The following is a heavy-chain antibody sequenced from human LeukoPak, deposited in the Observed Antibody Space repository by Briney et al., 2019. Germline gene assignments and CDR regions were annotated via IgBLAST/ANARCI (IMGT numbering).Heavy chain of an antibody. J-gene: IGHJ4*02. D-gene: IGHD3-22*01. CDR2: ISSSSSTI. V-gene: IGHV3-48*01. CDR1: GFTFSSYS. CDR3: ARVGRFFTGSPTYYYDSSGYHIDY. Sequence: GGSLRLSCAASGFTFSSYSMNWVRQAPGKGLEWVSYISSSSSTIYYADSVKGRFTISRDNAKNSLYLQMNSLRAEDTAVYYCARVGRFFTGSPTYYYDSSGYHIDYRGQGTLVTVSS.